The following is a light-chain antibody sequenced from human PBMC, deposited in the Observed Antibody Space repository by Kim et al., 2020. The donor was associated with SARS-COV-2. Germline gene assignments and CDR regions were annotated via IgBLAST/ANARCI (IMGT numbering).Light chain of an antibody. CDR1: QSVGRHY. CDR2: GVS. CDR3: NQYDDSSLT. Sequence: GERVSPSCRASQSVGRHYVAWYQPKPGQVPRLRIYGVSYRATGVPERFSGSGSGTDFTLTISRLEPEDFAVYYCNQYDDSSLTFGGGTKLDIK. J-gene: IGKJ4*01. V-gene: IGKV3-20*01.